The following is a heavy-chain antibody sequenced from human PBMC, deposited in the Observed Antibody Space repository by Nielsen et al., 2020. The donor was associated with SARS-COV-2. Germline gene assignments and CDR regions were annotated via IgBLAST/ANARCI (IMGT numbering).Heavy chain of an antibody. CDR2: IYSGGSST. D-gene: IGHD6-19*01. CDR1: GFTFSSYA. J-gene: IGHJ6*02. V-gene: IGHV3-23*03. CDR3: AKDAAGFSSGWYRNYYYYGMDV. Sequence: GGSLRLSCAASGFTFSSYAMSWVRQAPGKGLEWVSVIYSGGSSTYYADSVKGRFTISRDNSKNTLYLQMNSLRAEDTAVYYCAKDAAGFSSGWYRNYYYYGMDVWGQGTTVTVSS.